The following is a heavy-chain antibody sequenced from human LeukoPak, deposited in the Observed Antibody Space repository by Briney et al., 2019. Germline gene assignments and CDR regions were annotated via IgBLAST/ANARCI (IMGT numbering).Heavy chain of an antibody. CDR2: INHSGST. J-gene: IGHJ4*02. D-gene: IGHD2-2*02. Sequence: LETLSLTCAVYGGSFNGYYWSRIRHPPGKGLEWLGEINHSGSTSYNPSLKSRVTISVDTSKNQFSLKLSSVTAADTAVYYCARGWTGESDFVVVPAAIPLYYFDYWGQGTLVTVSS. CDR1: GGSFNGYY. CDR3: ARGWTGESDFVVVPAAIPLYYFDY. V-gene: IGHV4-34*01.